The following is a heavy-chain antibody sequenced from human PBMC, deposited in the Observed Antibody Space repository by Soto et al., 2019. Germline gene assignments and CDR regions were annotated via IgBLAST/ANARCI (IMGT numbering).Heavy chain of an antibody. CDR1: GGTFSSYA. CDR2: IIPIFGTA. CDR3: ARGGYYYDSSGYYYV. Sequence: GASVKVSCKASGGTFSSYAISWVRRAPGQGLEWMGGIIPIFGTANYAQKFQGRVTITADKSTSTAYMELSSLRSEDTAVYYCARGGYYYDSSGYYYVWGQGTLVTVSS. D-gene: IGHD3-22*01. J-gene: IGHJ4*02. V-gene: IGHV1-69*06.